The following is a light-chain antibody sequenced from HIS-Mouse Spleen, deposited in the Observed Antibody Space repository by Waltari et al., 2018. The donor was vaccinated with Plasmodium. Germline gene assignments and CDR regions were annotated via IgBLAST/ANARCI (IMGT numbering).Light chain of an antibody. Sequence: EIVMTQSPATLSCSPGERAPLPCRASQRVSSNLAWCQQKPGQDPRLLIDGASTRATGSPARFSGSGSGTEFTITISSLQSEDFAVYYGQQYNNWSFTFGPGTKVDIK. CDR2: GAS. V-gene: IGKV3-15*01. CDR3: QQYNNWSFT. CDR1: QRVSSN. J-gene: IGKJ3*01.